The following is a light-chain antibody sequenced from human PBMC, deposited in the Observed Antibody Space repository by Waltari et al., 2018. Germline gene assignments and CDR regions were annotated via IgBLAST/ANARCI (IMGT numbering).Light chain of an antibody. V-gene: IGKV3-11*01. CDR3: QQRSISCT. CDR1: QTVGNS. J-gene: IGKJ2*02. Sequence: ILLTQSPDTLSLSPGARATLSCWASQTVGNSLAWYQHKPVQPPRLLIYGASNRATGIPARFSGSGSGTEFTLTINSLEPEDSAVYYCQQRSISCTFGQGTRLEI. CDR2: GAS.